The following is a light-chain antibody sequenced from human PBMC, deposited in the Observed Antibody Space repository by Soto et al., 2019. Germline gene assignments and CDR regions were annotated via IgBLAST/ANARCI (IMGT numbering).Light chain of an antibody. CDR2: DAS. Sequence: IVLTQSPGTLSLSPGERATLSCRASQSVGSSYLAWYQQKPGQAPRLLIYDASNRATGIPARFSGSGSGTDFTLTISSLEPEDFAVYYCQQRSNWPLITFGQGTRLEIK. CDR1: QSVGSSY. V-gene: IGKV3-11*01. CDR3: QQRSNWPLIT. J-gene: IGKJ5*01.